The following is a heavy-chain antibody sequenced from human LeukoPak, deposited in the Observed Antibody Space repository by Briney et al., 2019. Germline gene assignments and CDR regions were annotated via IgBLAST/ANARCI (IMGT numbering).Heavy chain of an antibody. CDR1: GGSISSYY. Sequence: SETLSLTCSASGGSISSYYWSWIRQPPGKGLERIGCIYYSGSTNYNPSLKSRVTISVETSTNQCSPKLSSVTAADPAVHYCARGDTTGYLQLLYWGQGTLVTVSS. D-gene: IGHD3-22*01. J-gene: IGHJ4*02. V-gene: IGHV4-59*01. CDR3: ARGDTTGYLQLLY. CDR2: IYYSGST.